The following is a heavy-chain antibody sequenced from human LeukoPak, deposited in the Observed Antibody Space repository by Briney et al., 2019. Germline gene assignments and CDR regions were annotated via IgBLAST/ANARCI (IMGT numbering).Heavy chain of an antibody. V-gene: IGHV3-66*01. CDR2: IYSGGST. CDR1: GFTVSSNY. Sequence: GGSLRLSCAASGFTVSSNYMSWVRQAPGKGLEWVSVIYSGGSTYYADSAKGRFTISRDNSKNTLYLQMNSLRAEDTAVYYCASSISNSIPNYYYYYGMDVWGQGTTVTVSS. D-gene: IGHD3-9*01. CDR3: ASSISNSIPNYYYYYGMDV. J-gene: IGHJ6*02.